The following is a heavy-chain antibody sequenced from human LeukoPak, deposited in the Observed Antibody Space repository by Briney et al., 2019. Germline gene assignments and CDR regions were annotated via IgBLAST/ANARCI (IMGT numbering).Heavy chain of an antibody. Sequence: SETLSLTCTVSGGSISSGYYWGWIRQPPGKGLEWIGSIYHSGSTYYNPSLKSRVTISVDTSKNQFSLKLSSVTAADTAVYYCARVRRGLQAGYDSSGYRYFDLWGRGTLVTVSS. CDR3: ARVRRGLQAGYDSSGYRYFDL. CDR2: IYHSGST. V-gene: IGHV4-38-2*02. J-gene: IGHJ2*01. D-gene: IGHD3-22*01. CDR1: GGSISSGYY.